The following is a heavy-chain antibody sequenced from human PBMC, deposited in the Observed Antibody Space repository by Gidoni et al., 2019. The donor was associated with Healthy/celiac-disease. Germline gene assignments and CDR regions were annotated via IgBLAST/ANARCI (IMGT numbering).Heavy chain of an antibody. Sequence: QVQLVQSGAEVKKPGASVEVSCKASGYTFTSYDINWVRQATGQGLEWMGWMNPNSGNTGYAQKFQGRVTMTRNTSISTAYMELSSLRSEDTAVYYCAINPWGSSWYGLFYYYYYGMDVWGQGTTVTVSS. J-gene: IGHJ6*02. D-gene: IGHD6-13*01. CDR2: MNPNSGNT. V-gene: IGHV1-8*01. CDR1: GYTFTSYD. CDR3: AINPWGSSWYGLFYYYYYGMDV.